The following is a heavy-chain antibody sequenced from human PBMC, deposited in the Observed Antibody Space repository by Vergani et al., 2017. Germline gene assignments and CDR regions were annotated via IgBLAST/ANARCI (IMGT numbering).Heavy chain of an antibody. Sequence: VQLVESGGGVVQPGRSLRLSCAASGFRFSSYGMNWVRQAPGKGLEWVSYISSSSSTIYYADSVKGRFTISRDNAKNSLYLQMNSLRAEDTAVYYCARGGWGYWGQGTLVTVSS. J-gene: IGHJ4*02. V-gene: IGHV3-48*01. CDR1: GFRFSSYG. CDR3: ARGGWGY. CDR2: ISSSSSTI. D-gene: IGHD3-10*01.